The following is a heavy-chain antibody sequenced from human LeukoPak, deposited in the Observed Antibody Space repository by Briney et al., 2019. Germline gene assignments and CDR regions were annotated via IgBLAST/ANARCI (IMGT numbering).Heavy chain of an antibody. D-gene: IGHD1-26*01. V-gene: IGHV7-4-1*02. CDR2: INTNTGNP. CDR3: ARGRGSSARLGYYYYYIDV. CDR1: GYTFTSYG. Sequence: ASVKVSCKASGYTFTSYGIHWVRQAPGQGLEWMGWINTNTGNPTYAQGFTGRFVFSLETSVSTSYLQISSLKAEDTAVYYCARGRGSSARLGYYYYYIDVWGKGTTVTVSS. J-gene: IGHJ6*03.